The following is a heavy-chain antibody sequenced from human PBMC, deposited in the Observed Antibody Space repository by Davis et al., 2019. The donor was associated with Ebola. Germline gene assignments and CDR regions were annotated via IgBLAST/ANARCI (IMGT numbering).Heavy chain of an antibody. J-gene: IGHJ4*02. D-gene: IGHD2-2*01. V-gene: IGHV3-30-3*01. CDR3: ARGGCSSTSCYYY. CDR2: ISYDGSNK. CDR1: GYTFSNAW. Sequence: GESLKISCAASGYTFSNAWMSWVRQAPGKGLEWVAVISYDGSNKYYADSVKGRFPISRDNSKNTLYLQMNSLRAEDTAVYYCARGGCSSTSCYYYWGQGTLVTVSS.